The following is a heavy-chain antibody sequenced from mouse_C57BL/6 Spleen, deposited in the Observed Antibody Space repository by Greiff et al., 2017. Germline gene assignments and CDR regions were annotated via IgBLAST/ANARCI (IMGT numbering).Heavy chain of an antibody. CDR1: GFTFSSYA. V-gene: IGHV5-4*01. CDR2: ISDGGSYT. Sequence: EVMLVESGGGLVKPGGSLKLSCAASGFTFSSYAMSWVRQTPEKRLEWVATISDGGSYTYYPDNVKGRFTISRDNAKNNLYLQMSHLKSEDTAMYYCARDPLYGYDDWFAYWGQGTLVTVSA. CDR3: ARDPLYGYDDWFAY. J-gene: IGHJ3*01. D-gene: IGHD2-2*01.